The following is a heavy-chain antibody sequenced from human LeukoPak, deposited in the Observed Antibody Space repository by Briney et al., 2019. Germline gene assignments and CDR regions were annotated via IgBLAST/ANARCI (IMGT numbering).Heavy chain of an antibody. CDR1: GGSISSYY. CDR3: NSRSYYKRDY. D-gene: IGHD3-10*01. J-gene: IGHJ4*02. CDR2: IYYSGST. Sequence: SETLSLTCTVSGGSISSYYWSWIRQPPGEGLEWIGYIYYSGSTNYNPSLKSRVTISVDTSKNQFSLKLSSVTAADTAVYYFNSRSYYKRDYCGQGALVTVSS. V-gene: IGHV4-59*01.